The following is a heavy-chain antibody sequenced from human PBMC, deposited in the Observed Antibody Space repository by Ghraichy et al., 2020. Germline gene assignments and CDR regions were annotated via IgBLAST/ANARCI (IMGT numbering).Heavy chain of an antibody. CDR2: ILSNDEK. CDR3: ARSTMGRGGTEGWGA. V-gene: IGHV2-26*01. Sequence: SGPTLVKPTETLTLTCTVSGFSLSNAKMDVSWIRQPPGKALEWLAHILSNDEKSYNRSLKSRLTISRDTSKSQVVLTMTNMDPVDTATYYCARSTMGRGGTEGWGAWGKGTTVTVS. J-gene: IGHJ6*03. D-gene: IGHD3-10*01. CDR1: GFSLSNAKMD.